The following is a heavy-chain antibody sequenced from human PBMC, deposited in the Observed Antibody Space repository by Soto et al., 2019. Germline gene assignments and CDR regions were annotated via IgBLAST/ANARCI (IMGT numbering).Heavy chain of an antibody. CDR2: INPSGGST. V-gene: IGHV1-46*01. CDR3: ARETLGRYPHGDGMDV. CDR1: GYTFTSYY. Sequence: QVQLVQSGAEVKKPGASVKVSCKASGYTFTSYYMHWVRQAPGQGLEWMGIINPSGGSTSYAQKFQGRVTMTRDTSTSTVYMELSSLRSEDTAVYYCARETLGRYPHGDGMDVWGQGTTVTVSS. D-gene: IGHD3-9*01. J-gene: IGHJ6*02.